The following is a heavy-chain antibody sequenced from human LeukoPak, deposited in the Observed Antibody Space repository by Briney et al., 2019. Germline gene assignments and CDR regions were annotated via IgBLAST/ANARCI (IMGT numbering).Heavy chain of an antibody. CDR1: GYSISSGYY. CDR2: VSHSGST. Sequence: SETLSLTCTVSGYSISSGYYWGWIRQPPGKGLEYIGSVSHSGSTFFNPSLKSRFTISLDTSKNQFSLKLSSVTAADTAVYYRARRRGISLMNWFDPWGQGTLVTVSS. V-gene: IGHV4-38-2*02. J-gene: IGHJ5*02. D-gene: IGHD2-8*01. CDR3: ARRRGISLMNWFDP.